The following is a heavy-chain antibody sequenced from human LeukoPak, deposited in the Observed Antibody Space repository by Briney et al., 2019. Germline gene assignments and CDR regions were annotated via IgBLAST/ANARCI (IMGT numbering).Heavy chain of an antibody. CDR2: ICRSGAIT. Sequence: GGALRLSCAASGFIFNNYAMDWVRQAPGEGLEWVSHICRSGAITYYADSLKGRFTISRDNSRNTLYLQMTSLRAEDTAVYYCARDPGDRWFFDLWGRGPLVTVSS. CDR1: GFIFNNYA. CDR3: ARDPGDRWFFDL. D-gene: IGHD7-27*01. J-gene: IGHJ2*01. V-gene: IGHV3-23*01.